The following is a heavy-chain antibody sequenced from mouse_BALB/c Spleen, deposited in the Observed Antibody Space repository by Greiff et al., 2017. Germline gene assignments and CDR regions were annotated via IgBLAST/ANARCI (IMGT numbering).Heavy chain of an antibody. CDR3: ARYYYGSPYWYFDV. J-gene: IGHJ1*01. CDR1: GFNIKDTY. CDR2: IDPANGNT. Sequence: EVKLMESGAELVKPGASVKLSCTASGFNIKDTYMHWVKQRPEQGLEWIGRIDPANGNTKYDPKFQGKATITADTSSNTAYLQLSSLTSEDTAVYYCARYYYGSPYWYFDVWGAGTTVTVSS. V-gene: IGHV14-3*02. D-gene: IGHD1-1*01.